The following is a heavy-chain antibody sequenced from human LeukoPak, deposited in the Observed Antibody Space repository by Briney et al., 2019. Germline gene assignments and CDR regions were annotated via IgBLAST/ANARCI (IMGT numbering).Heavy chain of an antibody. D-gene: IGHD6-13*01. CDR2: ISGSGGIT. J-gene: IGHJ4*02. CDR1: GFTFSSYV. CDR3: ARADRYGTTWYGRVDY. V-gene: IGHV3-23*01. Sequence: GGSLRLSCAASGFTFSSYVMSWVRQAPGKGQEWVSGISGSGGITYYADSVKGRFTISRDNSKNTLYLQMNSLRAEDTAVYYCARADRYGTTWYGRVDYWGQGTLVTVSS.